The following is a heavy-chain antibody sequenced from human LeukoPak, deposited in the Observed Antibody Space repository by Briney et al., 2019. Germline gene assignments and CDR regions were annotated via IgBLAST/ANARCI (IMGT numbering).Heavy chain of an antibody. CDR2: IIPIFGTA. CDR1: GGTFSSYA. V-gene: IGHV1-69*05. Sequence: GASVKVSCKASGGTFSSYAISWVRQAPGQGLEWMRGIIPIFGTANYAQKFQGRVTITTDESTSTAYMELSSLRSEDTAVYYCAREGHDSSGYQNWFDPWGQGTLVTVPS. CDR3: AREGHDSSGYQNWFDP. J-gene: IGHJ5*02. D-gene: IGHD3-22*01.